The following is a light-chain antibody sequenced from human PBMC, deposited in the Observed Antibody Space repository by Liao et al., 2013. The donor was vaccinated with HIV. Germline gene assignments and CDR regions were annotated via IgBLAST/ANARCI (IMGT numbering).Light chain of an antibody. CDR3: QAWDSTTSAYV. CDR1: KLGDKY. J-gene: IGLJ1*01. CDR2: QDT. Sequence: SYEVTQPPSVSVSLGQTARITCSGDKLGDKYVCWYQQKPGQSPVLVIYQDTKRPSGIPERFSGSNSGNTATLTISGTQAMDEADYYCQAWDSTTSAYVFGIGTKVTVL. V-gene: IGLV3-1*01.